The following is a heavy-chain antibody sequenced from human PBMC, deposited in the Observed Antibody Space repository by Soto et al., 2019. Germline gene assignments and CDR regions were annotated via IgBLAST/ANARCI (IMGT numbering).Heavy chain of an antibody. Sequence: GASVKVSCKASGGTFSSYAISWVRQAPGQGLEWMGGIIPIFGTANYAQKFQGRVTITADKSTSTAYMELSSLRSEDTAVYYCARTNSGSYYFDYWGQGTLVTVSS. CDR2: IIPIFGTA. V-gene: IGHV1-69*06. CDR3: ARTNSGSYYFDY. J-gene: IGHJ4*02. CDR1: GGTFSSYA. D-gene: IGHD1-26*01.